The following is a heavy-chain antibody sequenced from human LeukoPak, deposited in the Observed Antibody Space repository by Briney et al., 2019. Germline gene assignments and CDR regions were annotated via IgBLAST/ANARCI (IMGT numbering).Heavy chain of an antibody. CDR2: LSGIGGRT. D-gene: IGHD2-2*02. CDR1: GFTFSSYA. V-gene: IGHV3-23*01. CDR3: AKGYCSSTSCYSRFDP. Sequence: GGSLRLSCAASGFTFSSYAMSWVRQAPGKGLEWVSALSGIGGRTYYADSVKGRFTISRDNFKNTLYLQMNSLRAEDTAVYYCAKGYCSSTSCYSRFDPWGQGTLVTVSS. J-gene: IGHJ5*02.